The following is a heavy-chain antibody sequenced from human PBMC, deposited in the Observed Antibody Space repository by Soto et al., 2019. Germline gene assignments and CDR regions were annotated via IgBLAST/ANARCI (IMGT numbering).Heavy chain of an antibody. V-gene: IGHV3-15*07. D-gene: IGHD3-9*01. Sequence: GGSLRLSCAASGFTFSNAWMNWVRQAPGKGLEWVGRIKSKTDGGTTDYAAPVKGRFTISRDDSKNTLYLQMNSLKTEDTAVYYCTTDRLRYFDWLLSTELYYYGMDVWGQGTTVTVSS. J-gene: IGHJ6*02. CDR2: IKSKTDGGTT. CDR1: GFTFSNAW. CDR3: TTDRLRYFDWLLSTELYYYGMDV.